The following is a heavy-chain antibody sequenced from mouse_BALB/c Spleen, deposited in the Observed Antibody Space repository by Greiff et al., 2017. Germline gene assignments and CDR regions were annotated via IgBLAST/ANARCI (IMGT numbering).Heavy chain of an antibody. D-gene: IGHD2-4*01. CDR1: GFTLTDYY. J-gene: IGHJ3*01. CDR2: IDPANGNT. V-gene: IGHV14-3*02. Sequence: VQLQQSGAGLVKPGASVKLSCTASGFTLTDYYMHWVQQRPEQGLEWIGRIDPANGNTKYDPKFQGKATITADTSSNTAYLQLSSLTSEDTAVYYCARGSDYDAWFAYWGQGTLVTVSA. CDR3: ARGSDYDAWFAY.